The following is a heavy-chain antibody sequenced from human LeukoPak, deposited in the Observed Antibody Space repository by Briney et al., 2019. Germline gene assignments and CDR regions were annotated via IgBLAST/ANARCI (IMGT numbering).Heavy chain of an antibody. CDR2: INSGSSNI. Sequence: VGLLRLSYTVPGFTFSIHNMHWLRQIPGKGLDSSSSINSGSSNIFYAYSVKGRFTNSRDNAKNSLYLQMNNLRREDTAVYYCARYSGTYRDYWGQGTLVTVSS. D-gene: IGHD1-26*01. J-gene: IGHJ4*02. CDR3: ARYSGTYRDY. CDR1: GFTFSIHN. V-gene: IGHV3-21*03.